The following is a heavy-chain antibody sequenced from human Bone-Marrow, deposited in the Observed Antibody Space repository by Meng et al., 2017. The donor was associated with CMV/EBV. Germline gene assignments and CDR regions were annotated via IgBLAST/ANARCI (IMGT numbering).Heavy chain of an antibody. Sequence: SVKVSCKASGGTFSSYAISWVRQAPGQGLEWMGGIIPIFGTANYAQKFQGRVTITTDESTSTDYMELSSLRSEDTAVYYCARDRRVNDPLGDFWGGYSPFDYWGQGTLVTISS. D-gene: IGHD3-3*01. CDR1: GGTFSSYA. CDR2: IIPIFGTA. V-gene: IGHV1-69*05. CDR3: ARDRRVNDPLGDFWGGYSPFDY. J-gene: IGHJ4*02.